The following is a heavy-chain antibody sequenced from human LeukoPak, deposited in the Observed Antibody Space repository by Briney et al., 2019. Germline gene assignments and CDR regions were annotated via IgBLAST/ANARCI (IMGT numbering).Heavy chain of an antibody. CDR3: AREWVGSSFDY. J-gene: IGHJ4*02. D-gene: IGHD2-2*01. CDR1: GGSISSYY. Sequence: PSETLSLTCTVSGGSISSYYWSWIRQPAGKGLEWLGRIYTSGSTNYNPSLKSRAPMSVNMSKTQFSLKLSSLTPAEPAVVYFAREWVGSSFDYWGQGTLVTVSS. V-gene: IGHV4-4*07. CDR2: IYTSGST.